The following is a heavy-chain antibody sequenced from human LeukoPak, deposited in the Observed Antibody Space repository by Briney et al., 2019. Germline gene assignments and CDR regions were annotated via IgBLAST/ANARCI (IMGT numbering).Heavy chain of an antibody. J-gene: IGHJ4*02. CDR3: ARSAPYIPGDY. Sequence: GASVRASCKAFGYTFTGYYTHWVRQAPGKGLEGMGWINPISGGTNYAQKFQGRVTMTRDTSIGTAYMELSRLRSDDTAVYYCARSAPYIPGDYWGQGTLVTVSS. CDR2: INPISGGT. V-gene: IGHV1-2*02. CDR1: GYTFTGYY. D-gene: IGHD2-21*01.